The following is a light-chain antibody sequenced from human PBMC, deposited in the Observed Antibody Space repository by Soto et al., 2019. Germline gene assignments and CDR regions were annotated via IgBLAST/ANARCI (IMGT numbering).Light chain of an antibody. Sequence: EIVLTQSPGTLSLSPGERATLSCRASHSVSSSYLAWYQQKPGQAPRLLIYGASSRATGIPDRFSGGGSGTGFTLTISRLEPEDFAVYYCQQYGSSPPITFGQGTRLEIK. CDR3: QQYGSSPPIT. J-gene: IGKJ5*01. CDR1: HSVSSSY. V-gene: IGKV3-20*01. CDR2: GAS.